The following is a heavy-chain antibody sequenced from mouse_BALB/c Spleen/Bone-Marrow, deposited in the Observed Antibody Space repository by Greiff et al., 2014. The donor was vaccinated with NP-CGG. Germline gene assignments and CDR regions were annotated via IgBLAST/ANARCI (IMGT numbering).Heavy chain of an antibody. CDR1: GYTFTSYV. V-gene: IGHV1-14*01. CDR2: INPYNDGT. CDR3: AREAAYYGNYGDDY. D-gene: IGHD2-10*01. Sequence: QLVESGPELVKPGASVKMSCKASGYTFTSYVMHWVKQKPGQGLEWIGYINPYNDGTKYNEKFKGKATLTSDKSSSTAYMELSSLTSEDSAVYYCAREAAYYGNYGDDYWGQGTTLTVSS. J-gene: IGHJ2*01.